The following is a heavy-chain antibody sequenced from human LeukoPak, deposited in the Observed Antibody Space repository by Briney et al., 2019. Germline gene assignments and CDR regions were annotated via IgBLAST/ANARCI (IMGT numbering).Heavy chain of an antibody. J-gene: IGHJ4*02. V-gene: IGHV3-23*01. CDR1: GFTFSVYA. D-gene: IGHD1-26*01. CDR3: ARDPRGADLDY. CDR2: ISDSGGST. Sequence: GGSLRLSCATSGFTFSVYAMSWVRQAPGKGLEWVSTISDSGGSTYYADSVKGRFTISRDNSKNTLYLQMNSLRAEDTAVYYCARDPRGADLDYWGQGTLVTVSS.